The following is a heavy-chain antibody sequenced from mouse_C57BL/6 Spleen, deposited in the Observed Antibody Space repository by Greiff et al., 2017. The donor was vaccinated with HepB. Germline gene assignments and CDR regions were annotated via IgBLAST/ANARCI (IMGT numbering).Heavy chain of an antibody. V-gene: IGHV6-3*01. CDR2: IRLKSDNYAT. J-gene: IGHJ2*01. CDR3: TEGPGHTHY. D-gene: IGHD3-3*01. Sequence: EVKLMESGGGLVQPGGSMKLSCVASGFTFSNYWMNWVRQSPEKGLEWVAQIRLKSDNYATHYAESVKGRFTISKDDSKSSVYLQMNNLRAEDPGIYYCTEGPGHTHYWGQGTTLTVSS. CDR1: GFTFSNYW.